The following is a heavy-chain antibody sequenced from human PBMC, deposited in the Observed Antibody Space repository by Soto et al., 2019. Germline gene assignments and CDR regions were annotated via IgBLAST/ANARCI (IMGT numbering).Heavy chain of an antibody. J-gene: IGHJ5*02. CDR3: ATRVVVVAATLSGNWFDP. CDR2: INHSGST. CDR1: GGSFSGYY. V-gene: IGHV4-34*01. D-gene: IGHD2-15*01. Sequence: SETLSLTCAVYGGSFSGYYWSWIRQPPGKGLEWIGEINHSGSTNYNPSLKSRVTISVHTSKNQFSLKLSSVTAADTAVYYCATRVVVVAATLSGNWFDPWGQGTLVTVSS.